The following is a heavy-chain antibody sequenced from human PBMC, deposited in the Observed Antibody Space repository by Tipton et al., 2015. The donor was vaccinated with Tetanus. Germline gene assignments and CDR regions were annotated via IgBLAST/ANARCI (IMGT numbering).Heavy chain of an antibody. V-gene: IGHV3-23*01. J-gene: IGHJ3*02. CDR2: ISGSGGST. D-gene: IGHD3-22*01. Sequence: SLRLSCAASGFTFSSYAMSWVRQAPGKGLEWVSAISGSGGSTYYADSVKGRFTISRDNSKNTLYLQMNSLRAEDTAVYYCAKDIEGDSSGYDAFDIWGQGTMVTVSS. CDR1: GFTFSSYA. CDR3: AKDIEGDSSGYDAFDI.